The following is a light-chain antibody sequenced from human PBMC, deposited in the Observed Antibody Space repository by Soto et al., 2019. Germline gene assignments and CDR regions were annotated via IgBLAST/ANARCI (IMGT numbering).Light chain of an antibody. Sequence: DNQMTQSPSSLSASVGDRVTITCRASQSVGTYLSWYQQKQGKAPKLLINVASTLQSGVPSRFSGSGSGTDFTLAISSLQPEDFATYYCQQSSSTPQTFGGGTRVEIK. V-gene: IGKV1-39*01. CDR2: VAS. J-gene: IGKJ4*01. CDR1: QSVGTY. CDR3: QQSSSTPQT.